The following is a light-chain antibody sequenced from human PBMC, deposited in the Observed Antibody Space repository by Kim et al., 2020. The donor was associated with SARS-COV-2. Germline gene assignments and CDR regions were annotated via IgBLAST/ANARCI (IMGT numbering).Light chain of an antibody. V-gene: IGKV1-39*01. J-gene: IGKJ1*01. CDR2: VAS. CDR3: QQSYSIPWT. CDR1: QSISSK. Sequence: DIQMAQSPSSLSASVGDRVIITCRSSQSISSKLNWYQEKPGKAPNLLIYVASNLATGVPTRFSASGSGTDFTLTISSLQPEDFATYYCQQSYSIPWTFGQGTKVEIK.